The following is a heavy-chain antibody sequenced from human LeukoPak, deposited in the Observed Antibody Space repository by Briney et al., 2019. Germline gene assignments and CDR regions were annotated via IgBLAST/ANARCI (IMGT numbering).Heavy chain of an antibody. CDR3: ARAGYYYYYMDV. J-gene: IGHJ6*03. V-gene: IGHV1-18*01. Sequence: ASVKVSCKASGYTFTSYGISWVRQAPGQGLEWMGWISAYNGNTNYAQKLQGRVTITADESTSTAYMELSSLRSEDTAVYYCARAGYYYYYMDVWGKGTTVTISS. CDR1: GYTFTSYG. CDR2: ISAYNGNT.